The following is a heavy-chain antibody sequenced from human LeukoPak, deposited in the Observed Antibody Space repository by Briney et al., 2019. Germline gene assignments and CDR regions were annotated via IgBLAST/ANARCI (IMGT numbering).Heavy chain of an antibody. Sequence: PGGSLRLSCVASGFTFDDYAMHWVRQAPGKGLEWVSGISRVSERIGYADSVKGRFTISRDNAKNSLYLQMNSLRAEDMALYYCTRSTGYSSGWYGAFNIWGQGTMVTVSS. J-gene: IGHJ3*02. CDR1: GFTFDDYA. V-gene: IGHV3-9*03. D-gene: IGHD6-19*01. CDR2: ISRVSERI. CDR3: TRSTGYSSGWYGAFNI.